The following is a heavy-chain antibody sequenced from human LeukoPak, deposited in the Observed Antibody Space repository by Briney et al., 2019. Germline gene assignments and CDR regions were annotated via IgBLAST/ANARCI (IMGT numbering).Heavy chain of an antibody. CDR1: GGSISSSNW. CDR3: ARDSRSSTSCYVSEAVAFDI. Sequence: SGTLSLTCAVSGGSISSSNWWSWVRQPPGKGLEWIGEIYHSGSTNYNPSLKSRVTISVDKSKNQFSLKLSSVTAADTAVYYCARDSRSSTSCYVSEAVAFDIWGQGTMVTVSS. V-gene: IGHV4-4*02. J-gene: IGHJ3*02. CDR2: IYHSGST. D-gene: IGHD2-2*01.